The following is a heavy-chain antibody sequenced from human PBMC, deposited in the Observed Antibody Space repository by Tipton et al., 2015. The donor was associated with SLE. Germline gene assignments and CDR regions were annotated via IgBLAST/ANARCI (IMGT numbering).Heavy chain of an antibody. CDR2: ISSSSSYI. V-gene: IGHV3-21*01. CDR3: ARVLGATRFDY. J-gene: IGHJ4*02. Sequence: SLRLSCAASGFTFSSYSMNWVRQDPGKGLEWVSSISSSSSYIYYADSVKGRFTISRDNAKNSLYLQMNSLRAEDTAIYYCARVLGATRFDYWGQGTLVTVSS. CDR1: GFTFSSYS. D-gene: IGHD1-26*01.